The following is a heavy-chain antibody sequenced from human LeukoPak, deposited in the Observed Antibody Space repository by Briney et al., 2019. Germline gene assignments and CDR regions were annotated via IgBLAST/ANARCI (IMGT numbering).Heavy chain of an antibody. V-gene: IGHV3-23*01. D-gene: IGHD3-3*02. CDR2: IRGDTNRT. CDR1: GITFSSFA. CDR3: ANSRSISLSATVGP. J-gene: IGHJ5*02. Sequence: PGGSLRLSCAVSGITFSSFAMTWVRQAPGKGLEWVASIRGDTNRTYYADSVKGRFTVSRDNSKDTLYLQMNSLRPGDTAVYYCANSRSISLSATVGPWGQGTLVTVSS.